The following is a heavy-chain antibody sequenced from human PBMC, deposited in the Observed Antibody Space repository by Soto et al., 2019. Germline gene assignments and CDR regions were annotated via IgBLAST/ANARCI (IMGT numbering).Heavy chain of an antibody. V-gene: IGHV4-59*01. CDR1: GASISSSY. CDR3: ARLIAVAGTADWFDP. Sequence: SETLSLTCTVSGASISSSYWTWIRQPPGKGLEWIGYIYYGGTTNYNPSLKSRVIISVDTSKNQFSLKLNSVTAADTAVYFCARLIAVAGTADWFDPWGQGALVTV. CDR2: IYYGGTT. J-gene: IGHJ5*02. D-gene: IGHD6-19*01.